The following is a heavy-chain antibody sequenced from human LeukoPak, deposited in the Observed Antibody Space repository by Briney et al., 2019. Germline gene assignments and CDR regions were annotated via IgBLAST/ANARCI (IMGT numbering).Heavy chain of an antibody. CDR2: IYTSGST. CDR1: GGSISSGSYY. Sequence: SETLSLTCTVSGGSISSGSYYWSWIRQPAGKGLEWIGRIYTSGSTNYNPSLKSRVTISVDTSKNQFSLKLSSVTAADTAVYYCARERPGELLDYWGQGTLVTVSS. CDR3: ARERPGELLDY. J-gene: IGHJ4*02. V-gene: IGHV4-61*02. D-gene: IGHD1-26*01.